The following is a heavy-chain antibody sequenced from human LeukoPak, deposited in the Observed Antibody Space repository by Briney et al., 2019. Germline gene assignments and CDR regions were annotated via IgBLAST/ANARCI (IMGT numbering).Heavy chain of an antibody. V-gene: IGHV3-30-3*01. D-gene: IGHD6-13*01. CDR2: ISYDGSNK. Sequence: GGSLRFSCAASGFTFSSYAMHWVRQAPGKGLEWVAVISYDGSNKYYADSVKGRFTISRDNSKNTLYLQMNSLRAEDTAVYYCARDYVWQQLVNYFDYWGQGTLVTVSS. J-gene: IGHJ4*02. CDR1: GFTFSSYA. CDR3: ARDYVWQQLVNYFDY.